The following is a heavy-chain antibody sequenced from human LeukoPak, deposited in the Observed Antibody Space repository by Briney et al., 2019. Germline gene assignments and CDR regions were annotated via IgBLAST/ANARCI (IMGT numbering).Heavy chain of an antibody. J-gene: IGHJ4*02. V-gene: IGHV3-21*01. Sequence: GGSLRPSCAASGFTFSSYSMNWVRQAPGKGLEWVSSISSSSSYIYYADSVKGRFTISRDNAKNSLYLQMNSLRAEDTAVYYCARDGPPVNYGGGQGSEGLEYWGQGTLVTVSS. CDR3: ARDGPPVNYGGGQGSEGLEY. D-gene: IGHD4-23*01. CDR1: GFTFSSYS. CDR2: ISSSSSYI.